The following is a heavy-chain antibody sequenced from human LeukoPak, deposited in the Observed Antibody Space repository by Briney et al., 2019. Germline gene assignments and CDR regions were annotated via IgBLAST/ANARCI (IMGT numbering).Heavy chain of an antibody. CDR3: ARDLSTIDSSGTREGLCY. CDR2: ISSSGSTI. Sequence: PGGSLRLSCAASGFTFSSYEMNWVRQAPGKGLEWVSYISSSGSTIYYADSVKGRFTISRDNAKNSLYLQMNSLRAEDTAVYYCARDLSTIDSSGTREGLCYWGQGTPVTVSS. J-gene: IGHJ4*02. CDR1: GFTFSSYE. D-gene: IGHD3-22*01. V-gene: IGHV3-48*03.